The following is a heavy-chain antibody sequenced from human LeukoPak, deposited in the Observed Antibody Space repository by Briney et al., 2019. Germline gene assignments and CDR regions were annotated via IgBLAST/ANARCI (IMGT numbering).Heavy chain of an antibody. Sequence: ASVKVSCKASGGTFSSYAISWVRQAPGQGLEWMGWISAYNGNTNYAQKLQGRVTMTTDTSTSTAYMELRSLRSDDTAVYYCARGGSSGWYNYYGMDVWGQGTTVTVSS. J-gene: IGHJ6*02. CDR2: ISAYNGNT. V-gene: IGHV1-18*01. D-gene: IGHD6-19*01. CDR3: ARGGSSGWYNYYGMDV. CDR1: GGTFSSYA.